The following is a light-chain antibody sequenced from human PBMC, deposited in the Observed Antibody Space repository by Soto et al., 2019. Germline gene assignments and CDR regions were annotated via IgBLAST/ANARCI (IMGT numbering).Light chain of an antibody. CDR3: QQYEDVPIT. CDR2: DAS. J-gene: IGKJ5*01. CDR1: QDITNF. V-gene: IGKV1-33*01. Sequence: DIQMTQSPSSLSASVGDRVTITCQASQDITNFLNWYQQKPGKAPKLLIYDASNLETGVPSRFSGSRSGTDFTFAISSLQPEDIATYYCQQYEDVPITFGQGTRLEIK.